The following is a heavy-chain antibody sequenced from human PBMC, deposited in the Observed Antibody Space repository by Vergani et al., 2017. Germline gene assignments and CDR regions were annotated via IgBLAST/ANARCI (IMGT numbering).Heavy chain of an antibody. Sequence: DVHLAESGGGFFQPGGSLRLSCSASGFSFNSYWMHWVRQVPGKGLLWVSRIKSDGSITAYVDSVKGRFTISRDNAKNSLYLQMNSLRAEDTAVYYCARDPFYCGGDCYSVNWFDPWGQGTLVTVSS. CDR2: IKSDGSIT. V-gene: IGHV3-74*03. J-gene: IGHJ5*02. CDR3: ARDPFYCGGDCYSVNWFDP. CDR1: GFSFNSYW. D-gene: IGHD2-21*02.